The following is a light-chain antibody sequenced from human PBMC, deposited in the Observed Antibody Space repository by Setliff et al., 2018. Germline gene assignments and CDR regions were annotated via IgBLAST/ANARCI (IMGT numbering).Light chain of an antibody. J-gene: IGLJ2*01. Sequence: QSALTQPPSVSAAPGQKVTISCSGSSSNIGNNYESWYQQLPGTAPKLLIYDNNKRPSGIPDRFSGSKSGTSATLGITGLQTGDEADYYCGSWDSSLSAVVFGGGTKVTVL. V-gene: IGLV1-51*01. CDR1: SSNIGNNY. CDR3: GSWDSSLSAVV. CDR2: DNN.